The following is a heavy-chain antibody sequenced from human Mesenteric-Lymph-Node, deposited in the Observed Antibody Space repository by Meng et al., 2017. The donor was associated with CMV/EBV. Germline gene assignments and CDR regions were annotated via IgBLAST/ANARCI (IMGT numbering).Heavy chain of an antibody. V-gene: IGHV1-3*01. Sequence: SCKASGYTFTSYAMHWVRQAPGQRLEWMGWINAGNGNTKYSQKFQGRVTITRDTSASTAYMELSSLRSEDTAVYYCARRRSSGSYYDYWGQGTLVTVSS. CDR1: GYTFTSYA. J-gene: IGHJ4*02. D-gene: IGHD3-10*01. CDR2: INAGNGNT. CDR3: ARRRSSGSYYDY.